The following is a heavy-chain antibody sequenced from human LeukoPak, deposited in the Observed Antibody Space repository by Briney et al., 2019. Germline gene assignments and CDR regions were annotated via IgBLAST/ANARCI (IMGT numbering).Heavy chain of an antibody. J-gene: IGHJ4*02. CDR1: GGSISSHY. Sequence: SDTLSLTCTVSGGSISSHYWSWIRQPPGRGLEWIAYLRDSVNTKDNPSLTSRLTLSADTSKNQFSLRLSSVTAADTAVYYCATIKRGSIYGYFDFWGQGIKVTVSS. V-gene: IGHV4-59*07. CDR3: ATIKRGSIYGYFDF. CDR2: LRDSVNT. D-gene: IGHD5-18*01.